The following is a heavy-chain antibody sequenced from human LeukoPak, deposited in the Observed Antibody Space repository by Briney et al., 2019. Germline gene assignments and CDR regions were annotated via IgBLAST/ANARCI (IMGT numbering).Heavy chain of an antibody. CDR3: ARVVGSPGTTVIWFDP. J-gene: IGHJ5*02. CDR2: IYYSGST. CDR1: GGSISSYY. D-gene: IGHD4-17*01. V-gene: IGHV4-59*01. Sequence: PSETLSLTCTVSGGSISSYYWSWIPQPPGKGLESIGYIYYSGSTNYNPSLKSRVTISVDTSKNQFSLKLSSVTAADTAVYYCARVVGSPGTTVIWFDPWGQGTLVTVSS.